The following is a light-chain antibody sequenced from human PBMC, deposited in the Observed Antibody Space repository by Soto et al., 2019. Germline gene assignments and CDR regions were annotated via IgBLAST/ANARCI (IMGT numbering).Light chain of an antibody. CDR1: SGHSSYA. J-gene: IGLJ1*01. V-gene: IGLV4-69*01. CDR3: QTWGTGIRV. CDR2: VNSDGSH. Sequence: QLVLTQSPSASASLGASVKLTCTLSSGHSSYAIAWHQQQPEKGPRYLMKVNSDGSHNKGDGIPDRFSGSSSGAERYLTISNLQSEDEADYYCQTWGTGIRVFGTGTKLTVL.